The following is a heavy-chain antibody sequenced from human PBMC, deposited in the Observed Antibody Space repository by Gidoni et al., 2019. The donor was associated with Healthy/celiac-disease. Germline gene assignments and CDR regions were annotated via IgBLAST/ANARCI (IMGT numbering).Heavy chain of an antibody. V-gene: IGHV1-2*02. J-gene: IGHJ6*02. CDR3: ARVRGSGWLGDYYGMDV. D-gene: IGHD6-19*01. CDR1: GYTITGHY. Sequence: QVQLVQSGAEVKKPGASVKVSCKASGYTITGHYMHWVRQAPGQGLEWMGWFNPNSGGTNYAQKFQGRVTMTRDTFISTAYMELSRLRSDDTAVYYCARVRGSGWLGDYYGMDVWGQGTTVTVSS. CDR2: FNPNSGGT.